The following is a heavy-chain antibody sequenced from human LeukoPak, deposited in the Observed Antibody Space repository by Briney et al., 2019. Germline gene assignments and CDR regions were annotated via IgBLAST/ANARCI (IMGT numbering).Heavy chain of an antibody. CDR2: ISAYNGNK. J-gene: IGHJ3*02. V-gene: IGHV1-18*01. CDR1: GYTFTSYG. CDR3: ARDRRDYYDSSGYRGEAFDI. D-gene: IGHD3-22*01. Sequence: ASVKVSCKASGYTFTSYGISWVRQAPGQGLEWMGWISAYNGNKNYAQKLQGRVTMTTDTSTSTAYMELRSLRSDDKAVYYCARDRRDYYDSSGYRGEAFDIWGQGTMVTVSS.